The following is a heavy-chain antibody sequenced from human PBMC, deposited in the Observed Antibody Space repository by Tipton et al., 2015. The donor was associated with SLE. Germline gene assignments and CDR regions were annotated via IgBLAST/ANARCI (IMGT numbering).Heavy chain of an antibody. CDR1: GGSFSGYY. J-gene: IGHJ6*03. V-gene: IGHV4-34*01. D-gene: IGHD4-17*01. CDR2: IYYSGST. CDR3: ARGRKETTVTWHYYYYMDV. Sequence: TLSLTCAVYGGSFSGYYWSWIRQPPGKGLEWIGSIYYSGSTYYNPSLKSRVTISVDTSKNQFSLKLSSVTAADTAVYYCARGRKETTVTWHYYYYMDVWGKGTTVTVSS.